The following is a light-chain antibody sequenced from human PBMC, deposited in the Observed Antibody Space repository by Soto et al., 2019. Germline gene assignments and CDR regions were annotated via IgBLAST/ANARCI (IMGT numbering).Light chain of an antibody. CDR3: SSYTGSSISYV. V-gene: IGLV2-14*01. CDR2: GVS. Sequence: QSVLTQPASVSGSPGQSITISCTGSSSDIGTYDHVSWYQQHPGKAPKLMIYGVSHRPSGVSNRFSGSKSDNTASLTISGLQAEDEAYYYCSSYTGSSISYVFGIGTKVTVL. CDR1: SSDIGTYDH. J-gene: IGLJ1*01.